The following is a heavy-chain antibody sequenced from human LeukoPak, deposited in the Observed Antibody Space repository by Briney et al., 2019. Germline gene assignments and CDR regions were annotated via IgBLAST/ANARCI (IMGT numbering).Heavy chain of an antibody. CDR2: IYYSGST. J-gene: IGHJ4*02. V-gene: IGHV4-31*03. CDR1: SGXISSGVYY. D-gene: IGHD5-24*01. CDR3: ARGVRWLQLSYFDY. Sequence: PSQTLSLTCPLSSGXISSGVYYWSWIRQHPGKGLEWHGYIYYSGSTYYNPPLKSRVTISVDTSKNQFSLKLSAVTAADTAVYYCARGVRWLQLSYFDYWGQGTLVTVSS.